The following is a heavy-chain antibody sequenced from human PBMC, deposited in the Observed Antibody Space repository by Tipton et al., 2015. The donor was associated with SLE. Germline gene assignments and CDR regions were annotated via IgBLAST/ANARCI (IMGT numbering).Heavy chain of an antibody. CDR1: GFTVSSYG. CDR3: GVVN. CDR2: IRYDGSNK. J-gene: IGHJ4*02. Sequence: SLRLSCAASGFTVSSYGMHWVRQAPGKGLEWVAFIRYDGSNKYYADSVKGRFTISRDNGMNSLYLHMNRLRAEDTAVYYCGVVNWGQGTLVSVSS. D-gene: IGHD3-10*01. V-gene: IGHV3-30*02.